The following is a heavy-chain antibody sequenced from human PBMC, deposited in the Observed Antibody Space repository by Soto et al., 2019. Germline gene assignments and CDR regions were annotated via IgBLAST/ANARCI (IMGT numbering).Heavy chain of an antibody. CDR1: GGSFSGYY. J-gene: IGHJ6*03. CDR2: INHSGST. CDR3: ARGGIAARPFSYYYYYMDV. D-gene: IGHD6-6*01. Sequence: SETLSLTCAVYGGSFSGYYWSWIRQPPGKGLEWIGEINHSGSTNYNPSLKSRVTISVDTSKNQFSLKLSSVTAADTAVYYCARGGIAARPFSYYYYYMDVWGKGTTVTVSS. V-gene: IGHV4-34*01.